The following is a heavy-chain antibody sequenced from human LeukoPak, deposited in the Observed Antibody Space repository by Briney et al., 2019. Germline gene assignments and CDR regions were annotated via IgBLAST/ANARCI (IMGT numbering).Heavy chain of an antibody. CDR3: ARVGGPGIAAAGPDY. CDR2: IYHSGST. D-gene: IGHD6-13*01. J-gene: IGHJ4*02. CDR1: GYSISSGYY. Sequence: SETLSLTCTVSGYSISSGYYWGWIRQPPGKGLEWIGSIYHSGSTYYNPSLKSRVTISVDTSKNQFSLKLSSVTAADTAVYYCARVGGPGIAAAGPDYWGQGTLVTVSS. V-gene: IGHV4-38-2*02.